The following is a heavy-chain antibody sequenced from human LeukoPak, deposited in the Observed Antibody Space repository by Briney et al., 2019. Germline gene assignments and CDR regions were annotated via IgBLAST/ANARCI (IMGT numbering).Heavy chain of an antibody. J-gene: IGHJ5*02. V-gene: IGHV4-39*01. CDR1: GGSISSSSYY. CDR3: ARRLAAAAGRWLDP. Sequence: SEILSLTCTVSGGSISSSSYYWGRIRQPPGKGLEWIGSIYYSGSTYYNPSLKSRVTISVDTSKNQFSLKLSSVTAADTAVYYCARRLAAAAGRWLDPWGQGTLVTVSS. CDR2: IYYSGST. D-gene: IGHD6-13*01.